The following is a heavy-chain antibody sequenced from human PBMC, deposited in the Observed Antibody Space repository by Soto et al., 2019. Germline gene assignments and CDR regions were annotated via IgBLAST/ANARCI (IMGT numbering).Heavy chain of an antibody. D-gene: IGHD2-8*01. Sequence: PGESLKISCKGSGYSSTTYWIGWVRQMPGKGLEWMGIIYPGDSDTRYSPSFQGQVTISADKSISTAYLQWSSLRASDTAMYYCTRPRLGCNNGVCSLDYWGQGTLVTVSS. V-gene: IGHV5-51*01. CDR2: IYPGDSDT. CDR3: TRPRLGCNNGVCSLDY. J-gene: IGHJ4*02. CDR1: GYSSTTYW.